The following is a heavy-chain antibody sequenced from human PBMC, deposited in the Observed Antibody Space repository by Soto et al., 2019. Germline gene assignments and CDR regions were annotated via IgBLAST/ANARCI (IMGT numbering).Heavy chain of an antibody. J-gene: IGHJ6*02. D-gene: IGHD2-2*01. CDR1: GCSISSSSYY. CDR3: ARHSRYCSSTSCYAVYYYGMDV. V-gene: IGHV4-39*01. CDR2: IYYSGST. Sequence: SETLSLXCTVSGCSISSSSYYWGWIRQPPGKGLEWMGSIYYSGSTYYNPSLKSRVTISVDTSKNQFSLKLSSVTAADTAVYYCARHSRYCSSTSCYAVYYYGMDVWGQGTTVT.